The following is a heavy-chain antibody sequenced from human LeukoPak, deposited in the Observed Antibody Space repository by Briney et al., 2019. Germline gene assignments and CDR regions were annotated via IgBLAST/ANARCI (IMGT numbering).Heavy chain of an antibody. V-gene: IGHV3-11*04. CDR3: AKDTVLLWFGELFTLDY. D-gene: IGHD3-10*01. CDR1: GFIFSEYY. CDR2: ISGSRNIM. J-gene: IGHJ4*02. Sequence: GGSLRLSCAASGFIFSEYYMSWIRQAPGKGLEWVSYISGSRNIMYYADSVKGRFTISRDNSKNTLYLQMNSLRAEDTAVYYCAKDTVLLWFGELFTLDYWGQGTLVTVSS.